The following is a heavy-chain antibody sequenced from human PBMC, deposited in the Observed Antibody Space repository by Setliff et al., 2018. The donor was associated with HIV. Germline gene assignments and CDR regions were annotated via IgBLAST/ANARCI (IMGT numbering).Heavy chain of an antibody. CDR1: GFTFSSYE. Sequence: GGSLRLSCAASGFTFSSYEMNWVRQAPGKGLEWVSSISSSSSYIYHADSAKGRFTISRDNAKNSLYLQMNSLRAEDTAVYYCARDFLGDGYMDVWGKGTTVTVSS. V-gene: IGHV3-21*01. D-gene: IGHD3-16*01. CDR2: ISSSSSYI. J-gene: IGHJ6*03. CDR3: ARDFLGDGYMDV.